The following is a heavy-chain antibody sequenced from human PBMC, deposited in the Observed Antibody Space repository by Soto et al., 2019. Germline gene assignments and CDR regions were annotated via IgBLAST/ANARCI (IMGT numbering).Heavy chain of an antibody. Sequence: QLQLQESGSGLVKPSQTLSLTCAVSGGSISSGGYSWSWIRQPPGKGLEWIGYIYHSGSTYYNPSRKSRVTLSVDRSKNQFSLKLSSVTAADTAVYYCASAFGSSGYRWGQGTLVTVSS. D-gene: IGHD3-22*01. J-gene: IGHJ4*02. CDR2: IYHSGST. CDR1: GGSISSGGYS. CDR3: ASAFGSSGYR. V-gene: IGHV4-30-2*01.